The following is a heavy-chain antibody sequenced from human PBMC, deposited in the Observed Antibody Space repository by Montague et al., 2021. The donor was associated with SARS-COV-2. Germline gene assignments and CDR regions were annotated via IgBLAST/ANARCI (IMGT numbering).Heavy chain of an antibody. V-gene: IGHV4-39*01. Sequence: SETRSLTCTVSGGSVSSSPYYWGWIRQPPGRGLEWVGSISYSGRTYFSPSLKSRLTISVGSSENQFSLRLSSVTAADTAVYYCASSYYYGSGTYVYNYYMDVWGKGTTVTVSS. J-gene: IGHJ6*03. D-gene: IGHD3-10*01. CDR2: ISYSGRT. CDR3: ASSYYYGSGTYVYNYYMDV. CDR1: GGSVSSSPYY.